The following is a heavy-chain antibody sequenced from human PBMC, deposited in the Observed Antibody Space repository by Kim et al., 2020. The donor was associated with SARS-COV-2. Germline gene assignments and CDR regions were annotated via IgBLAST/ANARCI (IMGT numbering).Heavy chain of an antibody. CDR3: ARRQSSRWLPIIKGGRSGYYFVY. J-gene: IGHJ4*02. Sequence: SETLSLTCTVSGGSISSSSYYWGWIRQPPGKGLEWIGSIYYSGSTYYNPSLKSRVTISVDTSKNQFSLKLSSVTAADTAVYYCARRQSSRWLPIIKGGRSGYYFVYWGQGTLVTASS. D-gene: IGHD3-10*01. CDR1: GGSISSSSYY. CDR2: IYYSGST. V-gene: IGHV4-39*01.